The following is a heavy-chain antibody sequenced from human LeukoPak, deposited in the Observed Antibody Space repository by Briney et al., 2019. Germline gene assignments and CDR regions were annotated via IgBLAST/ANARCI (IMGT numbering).Heavy chain of an antibody. V-gene: IGHV4-39*01. CDR3: ARQSITMVRVPPGFDP. Sequence: RPSETLSLTCTVSGGSISSSSYYWGWIRQPPGKGLEWIGSIYYSGSTYYNPSLKSRVTISVDTSKNQFSLKLSSVTAADTAVYYCARQSITMVRVPPGFDPWGQGTLVTVSS. J-gene: IGHJ5*02. CDR2: IYYSGST. D-gene: IGHD3-10*01. CDR1: GGSISSSSYY.